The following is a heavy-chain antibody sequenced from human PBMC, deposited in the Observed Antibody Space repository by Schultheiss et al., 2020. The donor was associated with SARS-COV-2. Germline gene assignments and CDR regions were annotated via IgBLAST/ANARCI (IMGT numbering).Heavy chain of an antibody. V-gene: IGHV4-34*01. CDR3: ASGGVAARIDY. Sequence: SETLSLTCAVYGGSFSGYYWSWIRQPPGKGLEWIGYIYYSGSTNYNPSLKSRVTISVDTSKNQFSLKLSSVTAADTAVYYCASGGVAARIDYWGQGTLVTVSS. J-gene: IGHJ4*02. CDR1: GGSFSGYY. CDR2: IYYSGST. D-gene: IGHD2-15*01.